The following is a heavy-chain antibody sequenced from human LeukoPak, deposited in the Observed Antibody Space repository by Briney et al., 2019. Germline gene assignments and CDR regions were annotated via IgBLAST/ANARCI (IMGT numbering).Heavy chain of an antibody. D-gene: IGHD3-10*01. Sequence: QTGGSLRLSCAASGFTFSSYAMHWVRQAPGKGLEWVAVISYDGSNKYYADSVKGRFTISRDNSKNTLYPQMNSLRAEDTAVYYCARAYNSMVRGVIEHFDYWGQGTLVTVSS. CDR2: ISYDGSNK. CDR1: GFTFSSYA. J-gene: IGHJ4*02. V-gene: IGHV3-30-3*01. CDR3: ARAYNSMVRGVIEHFDY.